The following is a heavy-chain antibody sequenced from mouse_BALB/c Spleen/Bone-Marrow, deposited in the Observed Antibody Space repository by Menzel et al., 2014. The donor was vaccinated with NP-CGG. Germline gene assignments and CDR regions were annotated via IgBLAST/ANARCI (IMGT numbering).Heavy chain of an antibody. V-gene: IGHV1S41*01. CDR2: IAPGSGST. CDR3: ARRYFDV. CDR1: GYTFTSCW. Sequence: DLVKPGASVKLSCKASGYTFTSCWINWIKQRPGQGLEWIGRIAPGSGSTYYNEMFKGKATLTVDTSSSTAYIQLSSLSSEDSAVYFCARRYFDVWGAGTTVTVSS. J-gene: IGHJ1*01.